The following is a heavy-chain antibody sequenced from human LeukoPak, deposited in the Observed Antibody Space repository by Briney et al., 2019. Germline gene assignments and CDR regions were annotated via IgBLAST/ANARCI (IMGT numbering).Heavy chain of an antibody. Sequence: SETLSLTCTVSGGSISSHYWSWIRQPPGKGLEWIGYIYYSGSTNYNPSLKSRVTMSVDTSKNQFSLKLSSVTAADTALYYCAREKSRYCSGISCHDAFDIWDQGTMVTVSS. CDR2: IYYSGST. J-gene: IGHJ3*02. D-gene: IGHD2-15*01. CDR3: AREKSRYCSGISCHDAFDI. V-gene: IGHV4-59*11. CDR1: GGSISSHY.